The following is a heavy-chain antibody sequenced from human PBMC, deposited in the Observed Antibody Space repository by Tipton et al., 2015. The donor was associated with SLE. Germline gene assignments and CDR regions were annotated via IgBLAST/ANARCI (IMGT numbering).Heavy chain of an antibody. D-gene: IGHD5-18*01. Sequence: SLRLSCAASGFTFRDYDMSWIRQAPRKGLEWVSYISSRGSIIYYADSVKGRLTISRDNAKNSLYLQMNSLRAEDTAVYYCAREGYSNWFDPWGQGTLVTVSS. CDR1: GFTFRDYD. CDR3: AREGYSNWFDP. CDR2: ISSRGSII. V-gene: IGHV3-11*01. J-gene: IGHJ5*02.